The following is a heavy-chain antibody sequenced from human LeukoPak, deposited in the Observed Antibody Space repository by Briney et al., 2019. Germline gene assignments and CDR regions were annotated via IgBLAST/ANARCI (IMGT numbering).Heavy chain of an antibody. V-gene: IGHV1-24*01. CDR2: FDPEDGET. CDR1: GYTLTELS. Sequence: ASVKVSCKVSGYTLTELSMHWVRQAPGKGLEWMGGFDPEDGETIYAQKFQGRVTMTEDTSTDTAYMELSSLRSEDTAVYYCATDLGSGSFRVGALDIWGQGTMVTVSS. CDR3: ATDLGSGSFRVGALDI. J-gene: IGHJ3*02. D-gene: IGHD3-10*02.